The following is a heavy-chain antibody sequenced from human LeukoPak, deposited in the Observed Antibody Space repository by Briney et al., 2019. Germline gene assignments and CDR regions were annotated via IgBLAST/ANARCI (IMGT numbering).Heavy chain of an antibody. Sequence: SETLSLTCTVSGGSISSGSYYWSWIRQPAGKGLEWFGRFHSSGSTFYGPSLKSRLTISVDTSKNQFSLKLSSVTAADTAIYYCARQGVGTSYFHFWGQGTLVTVSS. CDR1: GGSISSGSYY. CDR2: FHSSGST. D-gene: IGHD4-23*01. J-gene: IGHJ4*02. CDR3: ARQGVGTSYFHF. V-gene: IGHV4-39*01.